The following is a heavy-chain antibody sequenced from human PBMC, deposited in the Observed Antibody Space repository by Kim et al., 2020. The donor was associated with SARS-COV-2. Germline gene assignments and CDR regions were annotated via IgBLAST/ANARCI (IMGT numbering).Heavy chain of an antibody. V-gene: IGHV3-15*01. CDR2: IKSQVNGGTP. J-gene: IGHJ4*01. Sequence: GGSLRLSCAASGFPFKNDWMSWVRQAPGKGLEWVGRIKSQVNGGTPDYSEPAQGRFTIPRYDSKSAVYLKLTSLKTADTAVYCCTTENTGRVPFYLDYWG. CDR3: TTENTGRVPFYLDY. D-gene: IGHD2-15*01. CDR1: GFPFKNDW.